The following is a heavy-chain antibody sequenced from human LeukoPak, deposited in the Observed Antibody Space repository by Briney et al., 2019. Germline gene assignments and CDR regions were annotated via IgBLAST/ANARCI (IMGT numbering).Heavy chain of an antibody. D-gene: IGHD2-15*01. CDR1: GGSISSYY. V-gene: IGHV4-59*01. Sequence: SETLSLTCTVSGGSISSYYWSWIRQPPGKGLEWIGYIYYSGSTNYNPSIKSRVTISVDTSKNQFSLKLCSVTAADTAVYYCARLVAYCSGGSCHDSYYYYYGMDVWGQGTTVTVSS. CDR3: ARLVAYCSGGSCHDSYYYYYGMDV. CDR2: IYYSGST. J-gene: IGHJ6*02.